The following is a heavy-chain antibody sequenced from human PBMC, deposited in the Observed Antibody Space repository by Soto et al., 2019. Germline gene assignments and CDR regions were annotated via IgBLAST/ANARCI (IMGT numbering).Heavy chain of an antibody. CDR1: GFTFRNYA. J-gene: IGHJ5*01. CDR2: ISGGGDSR. V-gene: IGHV3-23*02. CDR3: AKDLFTMGGLFDS. D-gene: IGHD2-15*01. Sequence: WGSLRLSCAASGFTFRNYAMNWVRQAPGKGLEWVSSISGGGDSRKYVDSVKGRFTISRDNSKNTLYLQMNSLRAEDTAVYYCAKDLFTMGGLFDSWGPGTMVTVYS.